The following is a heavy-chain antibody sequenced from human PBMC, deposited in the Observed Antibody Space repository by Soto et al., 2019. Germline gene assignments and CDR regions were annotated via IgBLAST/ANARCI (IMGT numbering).Heavy chain of an antibody. V-gene: IGHV3-23*01. D-gene: IGHD2-15*01. J-gene: IGHJ3*02. CDR2: VTADGGT. Sequence: EVQVLESGGGLVQPGGSLRLSCEGSGFTVSSHAMTWIRQAPGKGPEWVSTVTADGGTYYADSVKGRFAMSRDTSXXTXXLQMNSLGAEATAAYYCAPHVSCSGGSCQYDAFAIRGQGTMVTVSS. CDR1: GFTVSSHA. CDR3: APHVSCSGGSCQYDAFAI.